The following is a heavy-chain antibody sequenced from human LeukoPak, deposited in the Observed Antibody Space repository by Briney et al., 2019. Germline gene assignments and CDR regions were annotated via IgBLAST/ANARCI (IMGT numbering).Heavy chain of an antibody. V-gene: IGHV4-39*07. J-gene: IGHJ4*02. D-gene: IGHD3-22*01. CDR3: ARRSVVVAATYYYDSSGPYY. CDR2: IYYSGST. Sequence: SETLFLTCTVSGGSISSSSYYWGWIRQPPGKGLEWIGSIYYSGSTYYNPSLKSRVTISVDTSKNQFSLKLSSVTAADTAVYYCARRSVVVAATYYYDSSGPYYWGQGTLVTVSS. CDR1: GGSISSSSYY.